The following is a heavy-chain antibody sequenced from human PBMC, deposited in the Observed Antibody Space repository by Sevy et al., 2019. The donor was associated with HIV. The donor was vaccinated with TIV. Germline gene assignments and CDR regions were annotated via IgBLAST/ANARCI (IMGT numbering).Heavy chain of an antibody. V-gene: IGHV4-4*02. Sequence: SETLSLTCAVSADSISSTNWLSWVRQPPGKGLEWIGEIFHSGSTNYSPSLKNRVTISIDKTKNQFSLKVTSVTAADTAVYYCARASPDVPFLRGLGHLGVWGQGTTVTLSS. CDR1: ADSISSTNW. CDR3: ARASPDVPFLRGLGHLGV. D-gene: IGHD3-10*01. CDR2: IFHSGST. J-gene: IGHJ6*02.